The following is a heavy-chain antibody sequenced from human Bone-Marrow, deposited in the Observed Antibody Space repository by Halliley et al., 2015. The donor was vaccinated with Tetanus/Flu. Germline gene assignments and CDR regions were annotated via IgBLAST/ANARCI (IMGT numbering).Heavy chain of an antibody. CDR1: GGSISPYY. D-gene: IGHD3-10*01. Sequence: TLFLTCTISGGSISPYYWSWIRQPPGKGLEWIGYIFYSGNTNYNPSLKSRVTISVDTSKNQFSLRLSSVTPAVTAVYYCARSGSGNYEGWLDPWGQGTLVTVSS. CDR2: IFYSGNT. CDR3: ARSGSGNYEGWLDP. V-gene: IGHV4-59*01. J-gene: IGHJ5*02.